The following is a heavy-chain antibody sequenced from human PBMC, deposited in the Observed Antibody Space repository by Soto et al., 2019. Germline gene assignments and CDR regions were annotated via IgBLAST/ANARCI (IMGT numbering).Heavy chain of an antibody. D-gene: IGHD3-22*01. J-gene: IGHJ5*02. CDR3: ARDQAERWSYDSSGYYPRQGFDP. CDR1: GGSISSGGYY. Sequence: SETLSLTCTVSGGSISSGGYYWSWIRQHPGKGLEWIGYIYYSGSTYYNPSLKSRVTISVDTSKNQFSLKLSSVTAADTAVYYCARDQAERWSYDSSGYYPRQGFDPWGQGTLVTVSS. V-gene: IGHV4-31*03. CDR2: IYYSGST.